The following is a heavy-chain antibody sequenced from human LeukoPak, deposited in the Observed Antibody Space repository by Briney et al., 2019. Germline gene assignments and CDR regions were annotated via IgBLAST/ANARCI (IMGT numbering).Heavy chain of an antibody. Sequence: SETLSLTCAVYGDSFSGYYWSWIRQAPGKGLEWIAEINHRGTTHYNPSLMSRVNISADTSRDQFSLNLDSVTAADTAVYYCARSWAGMYYPFYYFDYWGQGALVTVSP. V-gene: IGHV4-34*01. CDR3: ARSWAGMYYPFYYFDY. CDR2: INHRGTT. D-gene: IGHD1-26*01. CDR1: GDSFSGYY. J-gene: IGHJ4*02.